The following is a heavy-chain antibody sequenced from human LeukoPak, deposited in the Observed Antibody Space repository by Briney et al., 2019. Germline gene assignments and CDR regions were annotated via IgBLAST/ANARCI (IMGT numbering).Heavy chain of an antibody. J-gene: IGHJ4*02. CDR1: GFTFSSYA. CDR3: EKYVEGGDSLHFDY. Sequence: GGSLRLSCAASGFTFSSYAMSWVRQAPGKGLEWVSVISGSGTNTYYADSVKGRFTISRDNSKNTLYLQMNSLRAEDTAVYYCEKYVEGGDSLHFDYWGQGTLVTVSS. V-gene: IGHV3-23*01. D-gene: IGHD2-21*02. CDR2: ISGSGTNT.